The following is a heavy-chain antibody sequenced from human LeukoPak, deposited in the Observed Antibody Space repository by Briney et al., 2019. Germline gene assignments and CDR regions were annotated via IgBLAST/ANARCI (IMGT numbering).Heavy chain of an antibody. Sequence: GGSLRLSCAASGFTFSSYGMHWVRQAPGKGLEWVAFIRYDGSNKYYADSVKGRFTISKDNSKNTLYLQMNSLRAEDTAVYYCAKGLGQPHYFAYWGQGTLVTVPS. J-gene: IGHJ4*02. CDR1: GFTFSSYG. CDR3: AKGLGQPHYFAY. D-gene: IGHD2-2*01. V-gene: IGHV3-30*02. CDR2: IRYDGSNK.